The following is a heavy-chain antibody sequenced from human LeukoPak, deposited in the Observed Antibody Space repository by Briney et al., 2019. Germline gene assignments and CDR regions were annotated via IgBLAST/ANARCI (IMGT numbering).Heavy chain of an antibody. CDR1: GFTFSSYA. Sequence: GGSLRLSCAASGFTFSSYAMQWVRQAPGKGLEWVAIISYDGSDEYYAESVKGRFTISRDNSKNTLYLQMNSLRAEDTAVYYCANLRLGELSLVWGQGTLVTVSS. J-gene: IGHJ4*02. CDR3: ANLRLGELSLV. V-gene: IGHV3-30-3*01. CDR2: ISYDGSDE. D-gene: IGHD3-16*01.